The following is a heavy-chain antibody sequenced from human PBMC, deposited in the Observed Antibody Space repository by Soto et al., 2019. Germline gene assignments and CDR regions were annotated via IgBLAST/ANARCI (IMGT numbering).Heavy chain of an antibody. CDR3: AKGKWGIRTVTADAFDI. CDR1: GFTFSSYA. CDR2: ISGSGGST. Sequence: PGWSLRLSCAASGFTFSSYAMSWVRQAPGKGLEWVSSISGSGGSTYYADSVKGRFTISRDNSKNTLYLQMNSLRAEDTAVYYCAKGKWGIRTVTADAFDIWGQGTMVTVSS. V-gene: IGHV3-23*01. D-gene: IGHD4-17*01. J-gene: IGHJ3*02.